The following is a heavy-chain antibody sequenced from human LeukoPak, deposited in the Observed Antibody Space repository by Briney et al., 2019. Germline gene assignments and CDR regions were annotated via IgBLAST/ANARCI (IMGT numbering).Heavy chain of an antibody. J-gene: IGHJ4*02. CDR2: IKQDGSEA. CDR3: ARERAIAY. CDR1: GFTFSTYW. V-gene: IGHV3-7*01. Sequence: GGSLRLSCAASGFTFSTYWMTWVRLAPGKGLEWVASIKQDGSEAYYVDSVKSRFTISRDNAKNSLYLQMNSLRADDTAVYFCARERAIAYWGQGTLVTVSS.